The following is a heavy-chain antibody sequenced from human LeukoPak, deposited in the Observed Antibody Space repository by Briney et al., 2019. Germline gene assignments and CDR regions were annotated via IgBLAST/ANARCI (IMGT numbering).Heavy chain of an antibody. Sequence: ASVKVSCKASGYTFTSYDINWVRQATGQGLEWMGWMNPNSGNTGYAQKFQGRVTMTRNTSISTAYMELCSLRSEDTAVYYCARRSGWYRKGVRGRWFDPWGQGTLVTVSS. CDR3: ARRSGWYRKGVRGRWFDP. D-gene: IGHD6-19*01. V-gene: IGHV1-8*01. CDR1: GYTFTSYD. CDR2: MNPNSGNT. J-gene: IGHJ5*02.